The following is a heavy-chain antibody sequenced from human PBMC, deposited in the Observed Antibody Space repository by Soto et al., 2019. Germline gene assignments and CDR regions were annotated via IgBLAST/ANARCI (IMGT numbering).Heavy chain of an antibody. CDR3: ARDLGVRGVIIGPDYYYGMDV. CDR1: GYTFTSYG. D-gene: IGHD3-10*01. CDR2: ISAYNGNT. Sequence: ASVKVSCKASGYTFTSYGISWVRQAPGQGLEWMGWISAYNGNTNYAQKLQGRVTMTTDTSTSTAYMELRSLRSDDTAVYYCARDLGVRGVIIGPDYYYGMDVWGQGTTVTVSS. V-gene: IGHV1-18*04. J-gene: IGHJ6*02.